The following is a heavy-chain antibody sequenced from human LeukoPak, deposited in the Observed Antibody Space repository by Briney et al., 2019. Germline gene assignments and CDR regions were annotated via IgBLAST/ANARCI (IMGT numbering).Heavy chain of an antibody. V-gene: IGHV1-2*02. Sequence: ASVKVSCKASGYTFTGYYMHWVRQAPGQGLEWMGWINPNSGGPNYAQKFQGRVTLTRDTSISTAYMELSRLRSDDTAVYYCARAHQEYYYDSSGYLIVWGQGTLVTVSS. CDR3: ARAHQEYYYDSSGYLIV. CDR1: GYTFTGYY. CDR2: INPNSGGP. D-gene: IGHD3-22*01. J-gene: IGHJ4*02.